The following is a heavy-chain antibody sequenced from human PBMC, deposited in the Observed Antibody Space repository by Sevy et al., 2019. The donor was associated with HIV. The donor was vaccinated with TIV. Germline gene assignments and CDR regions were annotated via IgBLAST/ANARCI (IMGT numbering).Heavy chain of an antibody. CDR1: GFTFSTYG. J-gene: IGHJ4*02. D-gene: IGHD2-21*01. Sequence: GGSLRLSSAASGFTFSTYGMLWVRQAPGKGLEWVAFIRFDGNSKYYADSVKGRFTISRDNSKNTLDLQLNSLTAEDTAVYYCARADCGGDCYLVFDYRGQGTLVTVSS. V-gene: IGHV3-30*02. CDR2: IRFDGNSK. CDR3: ARADCGGDCYLVFDY.